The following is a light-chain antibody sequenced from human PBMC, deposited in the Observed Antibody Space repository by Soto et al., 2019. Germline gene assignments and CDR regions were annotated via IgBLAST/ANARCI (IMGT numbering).Light chain of an antibody. J-gene: IGKJ5*01. CDR1: QSVSSY. V-gene: IGKV3-11*01. Sequence: EIVLTQSPATLSLSPGERATLSCRASQSVSSYLAWYQQTPGQAPRLLIYDASNRATGIPARFSGSGSGTYFPLTISSLEPEDFAVYCCQQRSNWPTFGQGTRLEIK. CDR3: QQRSNWPT. CDR2: DAS.